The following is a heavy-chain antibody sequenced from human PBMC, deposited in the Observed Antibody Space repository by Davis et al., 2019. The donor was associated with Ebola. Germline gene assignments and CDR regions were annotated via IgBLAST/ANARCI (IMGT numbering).Heavy chain of an antibody. D-gene: IGHD4-23*01. CDR1: GFTFSSYG. V-gene: IGHV3-33*01. CDR2: IWYDGSNK. J-gene: IGHJ3*02. Sequence: PGGSLRLSCAASGFTFSSYGMHWVRQAPGKGLEWVAVIWYDGSNKYYADSVKGRFTISRDNSKNTLYLQMNSLRAGDTAVYYCARGEWGGKDGDDAFDIWGQGTMVTVSS. CDR3: ARGEWGGKDGDDAFDI.